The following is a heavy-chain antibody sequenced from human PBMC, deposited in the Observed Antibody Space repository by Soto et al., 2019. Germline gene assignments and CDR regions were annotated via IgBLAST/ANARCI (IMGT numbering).Heavy chain of an antibody. CDR3: AREGPVEQQAGGQANWFDP. J-gene: IGHJ5*02. Sequence: SETLSLTCTVSGGSISSGDYYWSWIRQPPGKGLEWIGYIYYSGSTYYNPSLKSRVTISVDTSKNQFSLKLSSVTAADTAVYYCAREGPVEQQAGGQANWFDPWGQGTLVTVSS. CDR2: IYYSGST. V-gene: IGHV4-30-4*01. CDR1: GGSISSGDYY. D-gene: IGHD6-13*01.